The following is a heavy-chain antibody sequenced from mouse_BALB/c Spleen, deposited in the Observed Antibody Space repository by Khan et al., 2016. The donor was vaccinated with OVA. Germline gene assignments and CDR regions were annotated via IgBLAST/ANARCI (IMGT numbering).Heavy chain of an antibody. CDR1: GFTLSTYG. CDR2: VSTGGGYT. V-gene: IGHV5-6*01. CDR3: ARLAYYCDGEGFDC. J-gene: IGHJ3*01. Sequence: EVELVESGGDLVKPGGSLKLSCAASGFTLSTYGMSWVRQTPDKRPEWVATVSTGGGYTYYPDSVKGRFTISRDNAKNTLYLQMSSLKTEDTAMFYCARLAYYCDGEGFDCWGRGTLVTVSA. D-gene: IGHD1-1*01.